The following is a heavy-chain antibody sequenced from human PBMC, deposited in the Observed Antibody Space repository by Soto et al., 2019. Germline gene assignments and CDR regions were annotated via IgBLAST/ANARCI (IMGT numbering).Heavy chain of an antibody. CDR3: ARCLRFLEWFNHVYYYGMDV. Sequence: SETLSLTCTVSGGSISSSSYYWGWIRQPPGKGLEWIGSIYYSGSTYYNPSLKSRVTISVDTSKNQFSLKLSSVTAADTAVYYCARCLRFLEWFNHVYYYGMDVWGQGTTVTVPS. CDR2: IYYSGST. CDR1: GGSISSSSYY. J-gene: IGHJ6*02. D-gene: IGHD3-3*01. V-gene: IGHV4-39*01.